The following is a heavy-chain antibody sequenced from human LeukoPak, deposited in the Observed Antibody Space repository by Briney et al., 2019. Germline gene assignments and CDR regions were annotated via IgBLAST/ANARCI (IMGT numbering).Heavy chain of an antibody. Sequence: SETLSLTCAVYGGSFSGYCWSWIRQPPGKGLEWIGEINHSGSTNYNPSLKSRVTISVDTSKNQFSLKLSSVTAADTAVYYCARGLGVLRYFDWLPGFDYWGQGTLVTVSS. CDR3: ARGLGVLRYFDWLPGFDY. V-gene: IGHV4-34*01. CDR2: INHSGST. D-gene: IGHD3-9*01. J-gene: IGHJ4*02. CDR1: GGSFSGYC.